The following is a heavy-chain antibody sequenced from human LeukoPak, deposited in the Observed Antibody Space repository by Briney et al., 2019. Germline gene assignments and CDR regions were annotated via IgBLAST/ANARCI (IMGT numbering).Heavy chain of an antibody. J-gene: IGHJ4*02. CDR1: GGSVNTYY. V-gene: IGHV4-4*07. CDR2: ISITEGT. D-gene: IGHD6-19*01. CDR3: ARLRRDISDWYADDC. Sequence: MPSETLSLTCSVSGGSVNTYYWSWIRQSAGKGLEWIGRISITEGTNYNPSLKSRVSMSVDASKNQVSLKLGSVTAADTAVYYCARLRRDISDWYADDCWGQGTLVTVSS.